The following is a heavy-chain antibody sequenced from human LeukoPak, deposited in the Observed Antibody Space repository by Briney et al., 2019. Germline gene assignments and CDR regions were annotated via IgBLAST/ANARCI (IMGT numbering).Heavy chain of an antibody. CDR2: INPSGGST. CDR1: GYTFTSYY. Sequence: ASVKVSCKASGYTFTSYYMHWVRQAPGQGLEWMGIINPSGGSTSYAQKFQGRVTMTRDTSTSTVYTELSSLRSEDTAVYYCARDEHYYYGSGSEFDYWGQGTLVTVSS. CDR3: ARDEHYYYGSGSEFDY. D-gene: IGHD3-10*01. J-gene: IGHJ4*02. V-gene: IGHV1-46*01.